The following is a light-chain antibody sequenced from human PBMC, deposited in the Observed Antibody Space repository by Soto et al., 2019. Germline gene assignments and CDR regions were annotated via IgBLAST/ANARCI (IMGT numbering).Light chain of an antibody. CDR3: QQYTSYYT. CDR2: KAS. V-gene: IGKV1-5*03. Sequence: DLQMTQSPSTLSASVGARVTITCRASQDISNWLAWYQQKPGKAPNLLIYKASTLDSGVPSRFSVSGSGTDFTLPISGLQPDDFATDYCQQYTSYYTFGQGTRLDI. CDR1: QDISNW. J-gene: IGKJ5*01.